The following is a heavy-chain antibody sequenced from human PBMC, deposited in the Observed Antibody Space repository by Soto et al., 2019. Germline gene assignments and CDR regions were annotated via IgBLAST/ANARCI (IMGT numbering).Heavy chain of an antibody. J-gene: IGHJ4*02. CDR2: IKSDGGSI. CDR3: VRGVTADY. Sequence: EVQLVESGGGFVQPGGSLRLSCAASGFSFSSYWMYWVRQAPGKGLVWVSRIKSDGGSISYADFAKGRFTMSRDNARNTLSLQMNSVRAEDTAVYYCVRGVTADYWGQGTLVTVSP. V-gene: IGHV3-74*01. CDR1: GFSFSSYW.